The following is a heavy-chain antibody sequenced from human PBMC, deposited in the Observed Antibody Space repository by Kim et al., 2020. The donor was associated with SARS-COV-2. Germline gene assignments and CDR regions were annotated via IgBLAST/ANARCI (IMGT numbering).Heavy chain of an antibody. Sequence: ADSVKGRFTISRDNAKNSLYLQMNSLRAEDTAVYYCARVSIAADLHAFDIWGQGTMVTVSS. CDR3: ARVSIAADLHAFDI. V-gene: IGHV3-11*05. D-gene: IGHD6-13*01. J-gene: IGHJ3*02.